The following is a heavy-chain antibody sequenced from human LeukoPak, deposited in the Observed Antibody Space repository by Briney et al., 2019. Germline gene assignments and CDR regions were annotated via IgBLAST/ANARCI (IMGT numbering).Heavy chain of an antibody. CDR1: GFTFSNSD. CDR3: ARADLLDDAFDI. CDR2: ISSSSSTI. J-gene: IGHJ3*02. Sequence: GVTLRLSCAASGFTFSNSDMSRVRQAPGKGREWDSYISSSSSTISHADSVKGRFTISRDNATNSLYLQMYSLRAADTAVYYCARADLLDDAFDIWGQGTMVTVSS. V-gene: IGHV3-48*04.